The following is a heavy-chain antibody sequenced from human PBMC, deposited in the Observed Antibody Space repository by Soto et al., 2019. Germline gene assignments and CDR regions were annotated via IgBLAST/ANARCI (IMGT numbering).Heavy chain of an antibody. J-gene: IGHJ6*02. D-gene: IGHD2-2*01. CDR2: ISSSSSYI. CDR3: ARDKVVVVPAAITADLTYYYYGMDV. Sequence: EVQLVESGGGLVKPGGSLRLYCAASGFTFSSYSMNWVRQAPGKGLEWVSSISSSSSYIYYADSVKGRFTISRDNAKNSLYLQMNSLRAADTAVYYCARDKVVVVPAAITADLTYYYYGMDVWCQGTTFTVSS. CDR1: GFTFSSYS. V-gene: IGHV3-21*01.